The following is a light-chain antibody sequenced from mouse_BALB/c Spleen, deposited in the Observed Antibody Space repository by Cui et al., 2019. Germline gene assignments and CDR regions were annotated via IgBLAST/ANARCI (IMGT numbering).Light chain of an antibody. CDR3: QQWSSYPLT. V-gene: IGKV4-55*01. CDR1: SSVTY. J-gene: IGKJ5*01. CDR2: DTS. Sequence: QIVLTQSPAIMFASPWGKVTMSFSASSSVTYMYWYQQKPGSSPRLLIYDTSNRASGVPDRFSGSGSGTSYSLTISRMEAEDAATYYCQQWSSYPLTFGAGTKLELK.